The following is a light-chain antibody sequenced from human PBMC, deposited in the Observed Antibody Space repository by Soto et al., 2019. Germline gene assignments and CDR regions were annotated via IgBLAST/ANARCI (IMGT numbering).Light chain of an antibody. Sequence: DIQMTQSPSSLSASVGDRVTITCQASQDISNYLNWYQQKPGKAPKLRIYDASNVETGVPSRFSGSGSETDFTFTISSLQPEDIATYYCQQYDNLHLTFGGGTKVEIK. V-gene: IGKV1-33*01. CDR2: DAS. CDR1: QDISNY. J-gene: IGKJ4*01. CDR3: QQYDNLHLT.